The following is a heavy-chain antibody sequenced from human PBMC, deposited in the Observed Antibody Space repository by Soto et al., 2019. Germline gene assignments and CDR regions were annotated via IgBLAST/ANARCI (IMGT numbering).Heavy chain of an antibody. CDR3: TRERYGDYAVDC. V-gene: IGHV4-38-2*02. Sequence: PSETLSLTCVVSNDSIISNYYWGWIRQPPGKGLEWIGIIYQSGTAFYNPSLKSRVTMSIDMSEDQFSLRLTSVTAADTALYYCTRERYGDYAVDCWAQGALVTVSS. J-gene: IGHJ4*02. CDR2: IYQSGTA. CDR1: NDSIISNYY. D-gene: IGHD4-17*01.